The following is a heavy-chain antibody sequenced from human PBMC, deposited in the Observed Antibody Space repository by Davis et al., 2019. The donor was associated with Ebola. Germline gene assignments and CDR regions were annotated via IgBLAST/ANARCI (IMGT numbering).Heavy chain of an antibody. CDR3: VGDIG. J-gene: IGHJ6*02. Sequence: GESLKISCAASGFTVSSNYMSWVRQAPGKGLEWVANIKQDGSEKYYVDFVKGRFTISRDNAKNSLNLQMNSLRAEDTAVYYCVGDIGWGQGTTVTVSS. CDR2: IKQDGSEK. D-gene: IGHD2-15*01. V-gene: IGHV3-7*01. CDR1: GFTVSSNY.